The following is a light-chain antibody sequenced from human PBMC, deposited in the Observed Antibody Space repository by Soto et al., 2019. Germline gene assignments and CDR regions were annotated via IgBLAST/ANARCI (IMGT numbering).Light chain of an antibody. CDR1: QRISSN. V-gene: IGKV3-15*01. J-gene: IGKJ2*01. CDR2: GAS. Sequence: EIVMTQSPATLSVSPGERATLSCRASQRISSNLAWYQQKPGQAPRLLIYGASTRATGIPARFSGSGSGTEFTLTISSLQSEDFAVYYCQQYNSWPPYTFGQGTKLEIK. CDR3: QQYNSWPPYT.